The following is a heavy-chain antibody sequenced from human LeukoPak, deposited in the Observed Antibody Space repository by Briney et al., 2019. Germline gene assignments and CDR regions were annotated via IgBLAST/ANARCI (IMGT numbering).Heavy chain of an antibody. CDR3: GRDPNGDYVGAFDFQR. CDR1: GFTFSNYA. D-gene: IGHD4-17*01. V-gene: IGHV3-23*01. J-gene: IGHJ1*01. CDR2: IKVSGDGT. Sequence: SGGSLRLSCAASGFTFSNYAMTWVRQAPGKGLEWVSSIKVSGDGTYYADSVKGRFTISRDNYRNSLFLQMYSLRADDTAVYYCGRDPNGDYVGAFDFQRWGQGTLVTVSS.